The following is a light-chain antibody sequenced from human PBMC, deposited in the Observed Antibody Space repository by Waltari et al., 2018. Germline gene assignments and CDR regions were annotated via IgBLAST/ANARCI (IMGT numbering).Light chain of an antibody. Sequence: QPVLIQPPSASGTLGQRGTITCSGSSSNLGSNTVTWYQQFPGAAPKIFISNNNQRPSGVPVRFSGSKSGTSASLAISGLQSEDEADYYCAAWDDSVNAWLFGGGAKLTVL. J-gene: IGLJ3*02. CDR1: SSNLGSNT. CDR3: AAWDDSVNAWL. CDR2: NNN. V-gene: IGLV1-44*01.